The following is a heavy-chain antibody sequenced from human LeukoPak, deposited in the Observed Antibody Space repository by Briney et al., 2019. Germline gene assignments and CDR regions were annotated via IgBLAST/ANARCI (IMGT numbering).Heavy chain of an antibody. V-gene: IGHV1-2*02. CDR1: GYTFTGYY. D-gene: IGHD6-13*01. Sequence: GASVKVSCKASGYTFTGYYMHWVRQAPGQGLEWMGWINPNSGGTNYAQKFQGRVTMTRDTSISTAYMELSRLRSDDTAVYYCARALVGPLPGIAAAGTPWGQGTLVTVSS. J-gene: IGHJ5*02. CDR2: INPNSGGT. CDR3: ARALVGPLPGIAAAGTP.